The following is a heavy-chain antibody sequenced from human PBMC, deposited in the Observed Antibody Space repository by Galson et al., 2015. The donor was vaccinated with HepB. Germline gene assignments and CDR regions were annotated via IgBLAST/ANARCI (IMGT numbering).Heavy chain of an antibody. CDR1: GFTFDDYA. J-gene: IGHJ4*02. Sequence: SLRLSCAASGFTFDDYAMHWVRQTPGKGLEWVSGISWNSGRIGYADSVKGRFTISRDNAKNSLNLLMNSLRGEDTALYFCAKATEGFVGVFDFWGQGTLVTVSS. D-gene: IGHD3-16*01. V-gene: IGHV3-9*01. CDR2: ISWNSGRI. CDR3: AKATEGFVGVFDF.